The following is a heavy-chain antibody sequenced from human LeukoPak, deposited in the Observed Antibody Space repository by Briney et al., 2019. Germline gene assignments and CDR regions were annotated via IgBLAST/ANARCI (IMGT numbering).Heavy chain of an antibody. Sequence: SQTLSLTCTVAAGSISSSSYHWGWIRQPPGKGLEGIARIDYSGSTYYNPCPKTPFTISVDTSKNQFSLKLSSVTAADTAVYYCARDYYDSSGYPVYIDYWGQGTLVTVSS. D-gene: IGHD3-22*01. CDR1: AGSISSSSYH. CDR3: ARDYYDSSGYPVYIDY. V-gene: IGHV4-39*01. CDR2: IDYSGST. J-gene: IGHJ4*02.